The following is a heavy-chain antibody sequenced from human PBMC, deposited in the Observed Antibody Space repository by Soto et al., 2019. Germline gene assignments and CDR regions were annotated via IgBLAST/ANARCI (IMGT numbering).Heavy chain of an antibody. Sequence: GGSLRLSCAASGFTFSSYGMHWVRQAPGKGLEWVAVISYDGSNKYYADSVKGRFTMSRDNSKNTLYLQMNSLGAEDTAVYYCAKDESEATDAEYYDILTGYVLDYWGQGTLVTVSS. CDR1: GFTFSSYG. D-gene: IGHD3-9*01. V-gene: IGHV3-30*18. J-gene: IGHJ4*02. CDR3: AKDESEATDAEYYDILTGYVLDY. CDR2: ISYDGSNK.